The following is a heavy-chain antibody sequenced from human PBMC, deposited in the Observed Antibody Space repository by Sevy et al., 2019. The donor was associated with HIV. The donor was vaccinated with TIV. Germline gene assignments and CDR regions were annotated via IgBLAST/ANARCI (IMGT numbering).Heavy chain of an antibody. Sequence: GGSLRLSCVVSGFTFSDYAMHWVRQAPGKGLEWVAVISYDGRKQYYADSVKGRFTISRDNSRNRLSLQVNSLRNEDTAVYYCASANYGTNSYFDYWGQGTPLTVSS. J-gene: IGHJ4*02. CDR1: GFTFSDYA. CDR2: ISYDGRKQ. V-gene: IGHV3-30*04. CDR3: ASANYGTNSYFDY. D-gene: IGHD3-10*01.